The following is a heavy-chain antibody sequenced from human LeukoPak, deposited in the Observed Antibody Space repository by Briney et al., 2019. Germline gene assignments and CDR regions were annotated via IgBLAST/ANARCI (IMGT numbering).Heavy chain of an antibody. Sequence: GGSLRLSCAASGFTFSDYYMTWLRQAPGKGLEWLSYISNSGATVFYADSVKGRFTVSRDNAKRSLYLQIESLRDDDTAVYHCALGTINKDYYFGMDVWGQGTTVTVSS. CDR1: GFTFSDYY. CDR3: ALGTINKDYYFGMDV. J-gene: IGHJ6*02. V-gene: IGHV3-11*01. CDR2: ISNSGATV. D-gene: IGHD2-8*01.